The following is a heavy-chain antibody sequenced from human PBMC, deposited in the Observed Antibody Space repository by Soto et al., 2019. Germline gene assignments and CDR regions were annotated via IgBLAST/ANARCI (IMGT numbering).Heavy chain of an antibody. J-gene: IGHJ3*02. CDR2: ISGSGGST. V-gene: IGHV3-23*01. CDR3: AKVPHCTNGVCYQVFGAFDI. Sequence: GGSLRLSCAASGFTFSSYAMSWVRQAPGKGLEWVSAISGSGGSTYYADSVKGRFTISRDNSKNTLYLQMNSLRAEDTAVYYFAKVPHCTNGVCYQVFGAFDIWGQGTMVTVSS. CDR1: GFTFSSYA. D-gene: IGHD2-8*01.